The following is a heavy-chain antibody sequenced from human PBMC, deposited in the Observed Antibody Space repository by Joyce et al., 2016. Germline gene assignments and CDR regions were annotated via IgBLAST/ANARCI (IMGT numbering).Heavy chain of an antibody. Sequence: QVQLVQSGGEVKKPVASVKVSCKASGYTFTTYVISWVRQPPGQGLEWMGRISAYNCNTNYAQELQGRVTMTTDTSTSTAYMELGSVGSDDTAVYYCARGDLYYSNYGGASAPYYYYMDVWGEGTTVTVSS. CDR3: ARGDLYYSNYGGASAPYYYYMDV. D-gene: IGHD4-11*01. V-gene: IGHV1-18*01. CDR1: GYTFTTYV. CDR2: ISAYNCNT. J-gene: IGHJ6*03.